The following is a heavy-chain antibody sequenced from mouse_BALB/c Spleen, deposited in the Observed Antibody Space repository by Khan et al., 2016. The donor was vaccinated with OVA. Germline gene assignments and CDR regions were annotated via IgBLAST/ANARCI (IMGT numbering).Heavy chain of an antibody. CDR3: TRSGYGSFAY. J-gene: IGHJ3*01. V-gene: IGHV1S81*02. Sequence: VQLQESGAELVKPGASVKLSCKASGYTFTRYYMYWVKQRPGQGLEWIGEINPSNGGTNFNEKFKSKATLTVDKSSSTAYMQLSSLTSEDSAVYYCTRSGYGSFAYWGQGTLVTVSA. CDR1: GYTFTRYY. CDR2: INPSNGGT. D-gene: IGHD2-2*01.